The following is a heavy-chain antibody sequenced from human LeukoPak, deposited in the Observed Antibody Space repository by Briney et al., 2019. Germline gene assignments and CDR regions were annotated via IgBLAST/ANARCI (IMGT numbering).Heavy chain of an antibody. Sequence: GGSLRLSCAASGFTFSNYAMSWVRRAPGKGLEWVSAITSSGDSTYYADSVKGRFAISRDNSKNTLYLQMNSLRAEDTAVYYCGEVGSGNKFDYWGQGTLVTVSS. CDR2: ITSSGDST. V-gene: IGHV3-23*01. J-gene: IGHJ4*02. CDR3: GEVGSGNKFDY. CDR1: GFTFSNYA. D-gene: IGHD1-26*01.